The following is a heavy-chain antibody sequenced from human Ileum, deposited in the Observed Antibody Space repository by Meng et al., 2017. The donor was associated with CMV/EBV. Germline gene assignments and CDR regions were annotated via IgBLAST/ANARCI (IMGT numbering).Heavy chain of an antibody. CDR2: IFHSGAS. D-gene: IGHD3-16*01. CDR1: GGSLIGTNW. Sequence: QMQLQESGPVLVRPSGTLSLTCVVSGGSLIGTNWWNWVRQPPGGGLEWIGEIFHSGASNYNPSLKSRATISIDNSKNQFSLRLTSVTVTGTAVYFCADPPAGLWGQGVLVTVSS. J-gene: IGHJ4*02. V-gene: IGHV4-4*02. CDR3: ADPPAGL.